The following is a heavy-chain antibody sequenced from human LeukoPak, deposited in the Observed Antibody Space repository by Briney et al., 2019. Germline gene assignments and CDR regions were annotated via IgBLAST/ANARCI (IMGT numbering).Heavy chain of an antibody. Sequence: SETLSLTCTVSGGSISSGDYYWSWIRQPPGKGLEWIGYIYYSGSTYYNPSLKSRVTISVDTSKNQFSLKLSSVTVADTAVYYCARGKLYGGNDPYYFDYWGQGTLVTVSS. D-gene: IGHD4-23*01. J-gene: IGHJ4*02. CDR1: GGSISSGDYY. V-gene: IGHV4-30-4*08. CDR3: ARGKLYGGNDPYYFDY. CDR2: IYYSGST.